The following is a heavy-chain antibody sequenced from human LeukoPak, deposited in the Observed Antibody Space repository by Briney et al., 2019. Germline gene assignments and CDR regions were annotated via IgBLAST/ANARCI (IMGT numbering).Heavy chain of an antibody. J-gene: IGHJ4*02. CDR2: IKHSGST. CDR1: GGSFSGYY. V-gene: IGHV4-34*01. D-gene: IGHD1-26*01. CDR3: AAATKNIVGAISDY. Sequence: SETLSLTCAVYGGSFSGYYWSWNRQPPGKGLEWIGEIKHSGSTNYNPSLKSRVTISVDTSKNQFSLKLSSVTAADTAVYYCAAATKNIVGAISDYWGQGTLVTVSS.